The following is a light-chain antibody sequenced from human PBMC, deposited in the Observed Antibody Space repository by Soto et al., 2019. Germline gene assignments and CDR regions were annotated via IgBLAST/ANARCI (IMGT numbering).Light chain of an antibody. V-gene: IGKV3-11*01. CDR2: DAS. CDR1: QSISTY. CDR3: QQRIKSLT. J-gene: IGKJ4*01. Sequence: AAVSLYKRERATLSCRASQSISTYLAWYQEKPGQAPRLLIYDASNRATGIPARFSGSGSGTDFTLTISSLEPEDFAIYYCQQRIKSLTFCG.